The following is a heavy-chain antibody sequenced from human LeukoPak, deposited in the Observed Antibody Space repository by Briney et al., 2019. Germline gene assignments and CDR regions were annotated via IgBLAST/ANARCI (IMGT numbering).Heavy chain of an antibody. CDR1: GYTFTSYD. Sequence: ASVTVSCKASGYTFTSYDINWVRQATGQGLEWMGWMNPNSGNTGYAQKFQGRVTMTRNTSISTAYMELSSLRSEDTAVYYCARVARGYCSGGSCYFGYWGQGTLVTVPS. D-gene: IGHD2-15*01. CDR2: MNPNSGNT. J-gene: IGHJ4*02. V-gene: IGHV1-8*01. CDR3: ARVARGYCSGGSCYFGY.